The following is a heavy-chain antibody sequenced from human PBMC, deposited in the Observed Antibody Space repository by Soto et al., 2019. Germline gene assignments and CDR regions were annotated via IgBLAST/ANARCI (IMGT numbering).Heavy chain of an antibody. CDR3: ALQPFDHYDNLSGLDY. V-gene: IGHV2-5*01. D-gene: IGHD3-9*01. Sequence: QITLKESGPTLVKPTQTLTLTCTVSGFSLSTRGVGVGWIRQPPGKALEWLALIYWYGDRHYSPSLKNRLTITNDTSKKQLVLTMTNLDRGNTATNFCALQPFDHYDNLSGLDYWGQGPLFTVSA. J-gene: IGHJ4*02. CDR1: GFSLSTRGVG. CDR2: IYWYGDR.